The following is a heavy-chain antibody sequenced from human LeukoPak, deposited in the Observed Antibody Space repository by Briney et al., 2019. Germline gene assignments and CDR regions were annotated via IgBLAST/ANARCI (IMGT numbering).Heavy chain of an antibody. CDR3: ARASPGDYYYYGMDV. CDR1: GYTFTNYD. CDR2: MNPNSGNR. V-gene: IGHV1-8*01. J-gene: IGHJ6*02. Sequence: ASVKVSCKTSGYTFTNYDIAWVRQASGQGLEWMGWMNPNSGNRGSAQKFQGRVTMTMTTSMRTASMELSSLTSEDSAVYYCARASPGDYYYYGMDVWGQGTTVTVSS.